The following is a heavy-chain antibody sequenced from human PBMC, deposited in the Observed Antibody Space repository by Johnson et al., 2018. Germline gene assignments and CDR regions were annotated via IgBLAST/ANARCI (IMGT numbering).Heavy chain of an antibody. CDR2: ISFDGNKK. J-gene: IGHJ5*02. D-gene: IGHD2-8*01. CDR3: AIDLEGTDDTVPVAVALADEMHGDL. CDR1: GFTFGSYG. Sequence: QVQLVESGGGVVQPGTALRLSCGASGFTFGSYGMHWVRQAPGKGLEWVTFISFDGNKKYSSDSVKGRFTISRDNSKDTLYLEMSSLRPEDTAVYFWAIDLEGTDDTVPVAVALADEMHGDLWGQGTLVTVSS. V-gene: IGHV3-30*03.